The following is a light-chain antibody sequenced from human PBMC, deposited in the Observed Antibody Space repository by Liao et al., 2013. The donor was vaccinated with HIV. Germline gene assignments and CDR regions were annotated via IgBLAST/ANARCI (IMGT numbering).Light chain of an antibody. V-gene: IGLV3-1*01. CDR1: KLSNKY. CDR2: EDV. CDR3: QAWDSSTGVV. Sequence: SYDLTQPPSVSVSPGQTATITCSGEKLSNKYVCWYQQKPGQSPVLVMYEDVKRPSGIPERFSGSNSGNTATLTISGTQAMDEADYYCQAWDSSTGVVFGGGTKLTVL. J-gene: IGLJ2*01.